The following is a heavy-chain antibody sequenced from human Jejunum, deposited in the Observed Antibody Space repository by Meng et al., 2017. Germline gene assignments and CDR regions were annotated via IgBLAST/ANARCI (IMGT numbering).Heavy chain of an antibody. J-gene: IGHJ4*02. V-gene: IGHV4-4*02. D-gene: IGHD6-19*01. CDR3: ARKGGTYSTGHFPHFDY. Sequence: QVQREESGPGLVKPSGTLSLPCAVSGDSISSDNWWSWVRQPPGKGPEWIGDIFRTGTSNYSPSLRSRVAIYMDKSKNQFSLSLNSVTAADTAVYYCARKGGTYSTGHFPHFDYWGQGTLVTVSS. CDR1: GDSISSDNW. CDR2: IFRTGTS.